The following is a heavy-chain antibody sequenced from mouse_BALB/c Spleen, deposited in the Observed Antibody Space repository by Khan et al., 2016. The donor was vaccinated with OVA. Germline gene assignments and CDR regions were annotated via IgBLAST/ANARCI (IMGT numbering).Heavy chain of an antibody. CDR1: GFTFSSFG. CDR2: ISSGSSTI. V-gene: IGHV5-17*02. D-gene: IGHD2-3*01. Sequence: EVELVESGGGLVQPGGSRKLSCAASGFTFSSFGMHWVRQAPEKGLEWVAYISSGSSTIYYADTVKGRFTISRDNPKNTLFLRMTSLRSEDTAMYYCARGYCAYWGQGTLVTVSA. J-gene: IGHJ3*01. CDR3: ARGYCAY.